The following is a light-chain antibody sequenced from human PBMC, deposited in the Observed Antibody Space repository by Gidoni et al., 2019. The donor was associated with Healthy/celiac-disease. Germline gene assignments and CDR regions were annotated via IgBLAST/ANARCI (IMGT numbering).Light chain of an antibody. CDR2: RNN. CDR3: AAWDDSLSGLV. V-gene: IGLV1-47*01. Sequence: QSVLTQPPSASGTPGQRFTISCSGSSSNIGSNYVSWYQQPPGTAPKLLIYRNNQRPSGVPDRFSGSKSGTSASLAISGLRSEDEADYYCAAWDDSLSGLVFGGGTKLTVL. J-gene: IGLJ2*01. CDR1: SSNIGSNY.